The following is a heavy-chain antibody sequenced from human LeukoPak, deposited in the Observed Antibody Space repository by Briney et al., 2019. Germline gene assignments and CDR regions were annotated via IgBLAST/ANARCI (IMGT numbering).Heavy chain of an antibody. D-gene: IGHD6-13*01. V-gene: IGHV3-64*01. CDR1: GFTFSSYA. J-gene: IGHJ5*02. CDR3: ARGADSSSWYVNWFDP. Sequence: GGSLRLSCAASGFTFSSYAMHWVRQAPGKGLEYVSAISSNGGSTYYANSVKGRFTISRDNSKNTLYLQMGSLRAEDMAVYYCARGADSSSWYVNWFDPWGQGTLVTVSS. CDR2: ISSNGGST.